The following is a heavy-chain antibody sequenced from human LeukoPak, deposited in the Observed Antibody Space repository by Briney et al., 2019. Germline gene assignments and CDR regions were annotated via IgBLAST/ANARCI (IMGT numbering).Heavy chain of an antibody. J-gene: IGHJ4*02. V-gene: IGHV3-23*01. Sequence: GGSLRLSCAASGFTFSSYEMNWVRQAPGKGLEWVSAISGSGGSTYYADSVKGRFTISRDNTKNTLYLQMNSLRAEDTAVYYRAKGITMIVVVKYYFDYWGQGTLVTVSS. CDR3: AKGITMIVVVKYYFDY. D-gene: IGHD3-22*01. CDR2: ISGSGGST. CDR1: GFTFSSYE.